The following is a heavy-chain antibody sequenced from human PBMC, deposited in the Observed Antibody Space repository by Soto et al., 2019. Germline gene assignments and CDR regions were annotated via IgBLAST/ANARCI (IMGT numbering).Heavy chain of an antibody. V-gene: IGHV5-51*01. CDR2: IYPGDSDT. J-gene: IGHJ5*02. CDR3: FRMPTFRFNWFAL. CDR1: GYSFSSYW. D-gene: IGHD2-2*01. Sequence: LGESLKISCKGSGYSFSSYWIGWGRQMPGKGLEWMGIIYPGDSDTRYSPSFQGQVTISADKSISTAYLQWSSLKASDTAMYYCFRMPTFRFNWFALRGQGTLVTVSS.